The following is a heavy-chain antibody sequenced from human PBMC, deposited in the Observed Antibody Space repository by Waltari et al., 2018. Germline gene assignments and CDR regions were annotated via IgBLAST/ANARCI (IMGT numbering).Heavy chain of an antibody. V-gene: IGHV4-38-2*01. CDR2: IYHSGST. D-gene: IGHD3-10*01. CDR1: GYSISSGYY. Sequence: QVQLQESGPGLVKPSETLSLTCAVSGYSISSGYYWGWIRQPPGKGLEWIGSIYHSGSTYYNPSLKSRVTISVDTSKNQFSLKLSSVTAADTAVYYCVGVGGRGFDYWGQGTLVTVSS. CDR3: VGVGGRGFDY. J-gene: IGHJ4*02.